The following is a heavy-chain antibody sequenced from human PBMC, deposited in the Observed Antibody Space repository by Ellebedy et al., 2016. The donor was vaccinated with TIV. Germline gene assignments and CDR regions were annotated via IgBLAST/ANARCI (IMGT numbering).Heavy chain of an antibody. CDR3: ARVKTTAGSQPADWYFDL. CDR1: GYTFTTYG. J-gene: IGHJ2*01. CDR2: ISGYNGNT. Sequence: ASVKVSCXASGYTFTTYGISWVRQAPGQGLEWMGWISGYNGNTNYAQKLQGRVTMTTDTSTSTAYMEVRSLRSDDTAVYYCARVKTTAGSQPADWYFDLWGRGTLVTVSS. V-gene: IGHV1-18*01. D-gene: IGHD4-17*01.